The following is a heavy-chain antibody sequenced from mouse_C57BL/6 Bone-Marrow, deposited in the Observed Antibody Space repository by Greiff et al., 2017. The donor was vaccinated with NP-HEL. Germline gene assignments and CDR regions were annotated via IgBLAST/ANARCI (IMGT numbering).Heavy chain of an antibody. Sequence: VQLKESGPELVKPGASVKISCKASGYSFTDYNMNWVKQSHGKSLEWIGVINPNYGTTSYNQKFKGKATLTVDQSSSTAYMQLNGLTSEDSAVYYCARGIYYYGSSPFAYWGQGTLVTVSA. J-gene: IGHJ3*01. V-gene: IGHV1-39*01. D-gene: IGHD1-1*01. CDR2: INPNYGTT. CDR1: GYSFTDYN. CDR3: ARGIYYYGSSPFAY.